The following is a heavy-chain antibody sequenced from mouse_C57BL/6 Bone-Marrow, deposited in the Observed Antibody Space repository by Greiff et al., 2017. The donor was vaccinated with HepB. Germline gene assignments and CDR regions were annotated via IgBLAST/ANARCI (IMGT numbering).Heavy chain of an antibody. J-gene: IGHJ4*01. CDR1: GYTFTSYW. CDR3: ARNDGYYYYAMDY. V-gene: IGHV1-52*01. D-gene: IGHD2-3*01. CDR2: IDPSDSET. Sequence: QVQLKQPGAELVRPGSSVKLSCKASGYTFTSYWMHWVKQRPIQGLEWIGNIDPSDSETHYNQKFKDKATLTVDKSSSTAYMQLSSLTSEYSAVYYCARNDGYYYYAMDYWGQGTSVTVSS.